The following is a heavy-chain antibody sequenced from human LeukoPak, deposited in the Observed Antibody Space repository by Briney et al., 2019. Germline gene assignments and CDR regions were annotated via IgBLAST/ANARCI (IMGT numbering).Heavy chain of an antibody. Sequence: ASVKVSCKASGYTFSGYYMHWVRQAPGQGLEWMGWINPNSGGTNYAQKFQGRVTMTRDTSISTAYMELSRLRSDDTAAYSCARGSYSSGYYDIWGQGTMVTVSS. V-gene: IGHV1-2*02. J-gene: IGHJ3*02. D-gene: IGHD6-19*01. CDR2: INPNSGGT. CDR1: GYTFSGYY. CDR3: ARGSYSSGYYDI.